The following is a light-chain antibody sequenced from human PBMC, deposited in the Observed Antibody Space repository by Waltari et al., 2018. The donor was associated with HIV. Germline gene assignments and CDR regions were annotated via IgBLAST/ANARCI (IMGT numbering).Light chain of an antibody. CDR1: SSSIGSNA. CDR3: AAWDGSLNGWL. J-gene: IGLJ3*02. Sequence: QSVLTQPPSASGTPGQRVTISCSGSSSSIGSNAVIWFQHLPGTAPKLLIYTNNQRPSGVPDRFSASQSGTSASLAISGLQSEDEADYYCAAWDGSLNGWLFGGGTKLTVL. CDR2: TNN. V-gene: IGLV1-44*01.